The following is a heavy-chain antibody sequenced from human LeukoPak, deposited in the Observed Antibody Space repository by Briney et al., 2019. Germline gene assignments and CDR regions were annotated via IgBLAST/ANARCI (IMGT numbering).Heavy chain of an antibody. Sequence: GGSLRLSCAAFGFPLSSYAMSWVRQAPGKGLEWVSATSSSDAGTYHADSVRGRFTISRDNSKNTLYLQMNSLRVEDAAVYYCARAPVTSCRGAYCYPFDYWGHGTLVTVSS. D-gene: IGHD2-21*01. J-gene: IGHJ4*01. CDR2: TSSSDAGT. V-gene: IGHV3-23*01. CDR3: ARAPVTSCRGAYCYPFDY. CDR1: GFPLSSYA.